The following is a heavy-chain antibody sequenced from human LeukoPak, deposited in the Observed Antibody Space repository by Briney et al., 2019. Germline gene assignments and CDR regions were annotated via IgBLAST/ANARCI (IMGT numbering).Heavy chain of an antibody. D-gene: IGHD5-18*01. V-gene: IGHV3-23*01. J-gene: IGHJ4*02. CDR2: ISGGGGST. CDR3: ASRYNYGEI. Sequence: PGGPLTLPRPPPGFTFSTYAITWVRQPPGKGLEWVSAISGGGGSTYYPDSMKGRFTISRDNSKNTLYLQMNSLRDEDTAVYYCASRYNYGEIWGQGTLVTVSS. CDR1: GFTFSTYA.